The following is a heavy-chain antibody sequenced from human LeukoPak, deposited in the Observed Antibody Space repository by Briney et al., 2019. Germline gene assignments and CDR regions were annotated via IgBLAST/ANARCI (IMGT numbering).Heavy chain of an antibody. CDR3: ARGVAGHSERWFDP. Sequence: SETLSLTCTVSGSMYNYYWSWIRQPPGKGLEWIGYIHYNGITNYNPSLKSRVTMSLDTSKNQVSLKLNSVTAADTAVYYCARGVAGHSERWFDPWGQGTLVTVSS. D-gene: IGHD6-19*01. CDR1: GSMYNYY. V-gene: IGHV4-59*08. CDR2: IHYNGIT. J-gene: IGHJ5*02.